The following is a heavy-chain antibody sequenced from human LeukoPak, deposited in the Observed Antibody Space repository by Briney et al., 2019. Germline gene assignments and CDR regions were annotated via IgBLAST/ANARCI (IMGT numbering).Heavy chain of an antibody. D-gene: IGHD2-2*01. CDR2: IYTSGST. Sequence: SETLSLTRTVSGGSISSYYWSWIRQPAGKGLEWIGRIYTSGSTNYNPSLKSRVTMSVDTSKNQFSLKLSSVTAADTAVYYCARSGIVVVPAAHNWFDPWGQGTLVTVSS. CDR1: GGSISSYY. V-gene: IGHV4-4*07. J-gene: IGHJ5*02. CDR3: ARSGIVVVPAAHNWFDP.